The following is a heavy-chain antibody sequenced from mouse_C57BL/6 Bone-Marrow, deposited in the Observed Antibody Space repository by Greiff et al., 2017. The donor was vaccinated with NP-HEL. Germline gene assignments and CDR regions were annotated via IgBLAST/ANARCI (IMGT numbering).Heavy chain of an antibody. J-gene: IGHJ3*01. Sequence: VQLQQPGAELVMPGASVKLSCKASGYTFTSYWMHWVKQRPGQGLEWIGEIDPSDSYTNYNQKFKGKSTLTVDKSSSTAYMQLSSLTSEDSAVYYYAREENWVLFAYWGQGTLVTVSA. CDR1: GYTFTSYW. CDR3: AREENWVLFAY. D-gene: IGHD4-1*01. CDR2: IDPSDSYT. V-gene: IGHV1-69*01.